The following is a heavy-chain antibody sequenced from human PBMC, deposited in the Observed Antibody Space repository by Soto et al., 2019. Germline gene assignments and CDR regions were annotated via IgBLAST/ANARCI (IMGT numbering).Heavy chain of an antibody. CDR2: INPNNGGT. V-gene: IGHV1-2*02. CDR3: ARDSYYDTLTGYSRNAFDI. CDR1: GFTFTGHY. D-gene: IGHD3-9*01. J-gene: IGHJ3*02. Sequence: VQLVESGGGLVKPGGSLRLSCAASGFTFTGHYMHWVRQAPGQGLEWMGWINPNNGGTIYAQKFQARVTMTRDTSTTTAYMELSRLRSDDTAVYYCARDSYYDTLTGYSRNAFDIWGQGTMVTVSS.